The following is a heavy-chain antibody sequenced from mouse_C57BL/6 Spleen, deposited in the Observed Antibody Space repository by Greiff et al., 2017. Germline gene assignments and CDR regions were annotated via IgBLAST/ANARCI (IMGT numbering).Heavy chain of an antibody. J-gene: IGHJ2*01. Sequence: QVQLQQSGAELVRPGASVTLSCKASGYTFTDYEMHWVKQTPVHGLEWIGAIDPETGGTAYNQKFKGKDILTADKSSSTAYMELRSLTSEDSAVYYCTRDRDYDYWGQGTTLTVSS. CDR2: IDPETGGT. CDR1: GYTFTDYE. V-gene: IGHV1-15*01. CDR3: TRDRDYDY. D-gene: IGHD2-4*01.